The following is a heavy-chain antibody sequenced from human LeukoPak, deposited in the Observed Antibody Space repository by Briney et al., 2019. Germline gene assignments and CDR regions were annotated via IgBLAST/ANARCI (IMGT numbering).Heavy chain of an antibody. D-gene: IGHD1-26*01. CDR1: GGTFSSYA. V-gene: IGHV1-69*01. CDR3: ARSPHLPGIVGATLFDY. J-gene: IGHJ4*02. CDR2: IIPIFGTA. Sequence: GASVKVSCKASGGTFSSYAISWVRQAPGQGLEWMGGIIPIFGTANYAQKFQGRVTITADESTSTAYMELSSLRSEDTAVYYCARSPHLPGIVGATLFDYWGQGTLVTVSS.